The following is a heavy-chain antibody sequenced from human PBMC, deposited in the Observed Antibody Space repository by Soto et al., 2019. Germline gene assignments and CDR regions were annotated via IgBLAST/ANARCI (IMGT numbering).Heavy chain of an antibody. CDR1: GGTFSSYA. Sequence: ASVKVSCKASGGTFSSYAISWVRQAPGQGLEWMGGIIPIFGTANYAQKFQGRVTITADESTSTAYMELSSLRSEDTAVYYCARDFSPAGTTGFYYYGMDVWGQGTTVTV. V-gene: IGHV1-69*13. D-gene: IGHD1-7*01. CDR2: IIPIFGTA. CDR3: ARDFSPAGTTGFYYYGMDV. J-gene: IGHJ6*02.